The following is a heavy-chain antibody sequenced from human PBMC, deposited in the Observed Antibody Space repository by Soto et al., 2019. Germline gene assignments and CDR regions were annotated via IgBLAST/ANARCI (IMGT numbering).Heavy chain of an antibody. J-gene: IGHJ4*02. CDR2: ISYDGSNK. CDR3: AKVDSSGTLGFDY. Sequence: GGSLRLSCAASGFTFSSYGMHWVRQAPGKGLEWVAVISYDGSNKYYADSVKGRFTISRDNSKNTLYLQMNSLRAEDTAVYYCAKVDSSGTLGFDYWGQGTLVTVSS. V-gene: IGHV3-30*18. CDR1: GFTFSSYG. D-gene: IGHD3-22*01.